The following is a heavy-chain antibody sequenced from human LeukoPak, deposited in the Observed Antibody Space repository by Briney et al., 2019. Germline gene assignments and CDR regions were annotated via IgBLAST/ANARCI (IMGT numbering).Heavy chain of an antibody. Sequence: ASVKVSCKASGGTFSSYAISWVRQAPGQGLEWMGGIIPIFGTANYAQKFQGRVTITADKSTSTAYMELSSLRSEDTAVYYCAGHYYYYYMDVWGKGTTVTVSS. CDR2: IIPIFGTA. V-gene: IGHV1-69*06. CDR3: AGHYYYYYMDV. CDR1: GGTFSSYA. J-gene: IGHJ6*03.